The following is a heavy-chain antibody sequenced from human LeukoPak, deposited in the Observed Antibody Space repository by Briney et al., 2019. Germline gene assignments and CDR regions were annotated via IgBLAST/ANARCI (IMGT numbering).Heavy chain of an antibody. Sequence: GGSLRLSCAASGFSFSGYWMSWVRQTPGKGLEWVANIKQDGSVKNSVDSMKGRFTISRDNTKNSLYLEMNSLKAEDTAVYYCAESSGYYSSFDYWGQGTLVTVSS. CDR1: GFSFSGYW. D-gene: IGHD3-22*01. CDR2: IKQDGSVK. J-gene: IGHJ4*02. V-gene: IGHV3-7*01. CDR3: AESSGYYSSFDY.